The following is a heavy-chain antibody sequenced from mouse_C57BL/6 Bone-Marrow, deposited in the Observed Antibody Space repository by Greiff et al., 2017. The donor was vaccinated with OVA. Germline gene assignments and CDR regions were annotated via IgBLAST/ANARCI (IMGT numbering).Heavy chain of an antibody. CDR1: GFTFSSYG. D-gene: IGHD1-1*01. V-gene: IGHV5-6*01. CDR2: ISSGGSYT. J-gene: IGHJ1*03. CDR3: ARRVITTVVAPWYFDV. Sequence: EVQRVESGGDLVKPGGSLKLSCAASGFTFSSYGMSWVRQTPDKRLEWVATISSGGSYTYYPDSVKGRFTISRDNAKNTLYLQMSSLKSEDTAMYYCARRVITTVVAPWYFDVWGTGTTVTVSS.